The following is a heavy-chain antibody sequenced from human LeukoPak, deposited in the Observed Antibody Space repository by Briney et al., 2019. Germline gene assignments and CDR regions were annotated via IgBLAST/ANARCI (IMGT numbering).Heavy chain of an antibody. J-gene: IGHJ4*02. V-gene: IGHV3-21*01. CDR1: GFTFSSHG. D-gene: IGHD2-8*02. CDR3: ARVPSTGYFDY. CDR2: ISYNSNYI. Sequence: GGSLRLSCAGSGFTFSSHGMNWVRQAPGKGLEWVSFISYNSNYIFYADSVKGRFTISRDNAKNSLYLQMNSLRAEDTAVYYCARVPSTGYFDYWGQGTLVTVSS.